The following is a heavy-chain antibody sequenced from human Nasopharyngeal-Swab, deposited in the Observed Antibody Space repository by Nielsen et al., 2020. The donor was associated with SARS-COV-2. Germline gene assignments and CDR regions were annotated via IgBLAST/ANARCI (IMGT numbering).Heavy chain of an antibody. V-gene: IGHV3-23*03. D-gene: IGHD2-15*01. J-gene: IGHJ6*02. CDR1: GLTFSSYA. CDR2: ICSGGSST. CDR3: AKDQGAMYCSGGSCYSGPQSNYYYGMDV. Sequence: GESLKISCAASGLTFSSYAMSWVRQAPGKGLEWVSGICSGGSSTYYADSVKGRFTISRDNSKNTLYLQMNSLRAEDTAVYYCAKDQGAMYCSGGSCYSGPQSNYYYGMDVWGQGTTVTVSS.